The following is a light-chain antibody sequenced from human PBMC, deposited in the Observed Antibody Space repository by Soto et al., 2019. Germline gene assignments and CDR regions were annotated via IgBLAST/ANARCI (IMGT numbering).Light chain of an antibody. J-gene: IGKJ1*01. V-gene: IGKV3-15*01. CDR1: QSIRTN. CDR2: GAS. Sequence: EIVLTQSPATLSVSAGGTVTLSCRASQSIRTNVAWYQQIPGQAPRLLVYGASTRATGVPARFSGSGSGIEFTLTISSLQAEDVAVYFCQQYFNTPLTFGQGTKVEIK. CDR3: QQYFNTPLT.